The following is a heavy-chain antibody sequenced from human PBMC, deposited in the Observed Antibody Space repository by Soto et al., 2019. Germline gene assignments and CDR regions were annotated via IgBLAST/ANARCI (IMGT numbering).Heavy chain of an antibody. CDR3: ARRYSGYDGPDY. CDR2: IYYSGST. Sequence: SETLSLTCTVSGGSISSYYWSWIRQPPGKGLEWIGYIYYSGSTNYNPSLKSRVTISVDTSKNQFSLKLSSVTAADTAVYYCARRYSGYDGPDYWGQGTLVTVSS. D-gene: IGHD5-12*01. V-gene: IGHV4-59*01. J-gene: IGHJ4*02. CDR1: GGSISSYY.